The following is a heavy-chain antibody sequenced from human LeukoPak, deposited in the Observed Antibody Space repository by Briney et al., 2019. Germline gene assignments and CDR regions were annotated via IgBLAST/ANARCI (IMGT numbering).Heavy chain of an antibody. Sequence: PGGSLRLSCAASGFTFSSSWMIWVRQPPGKGLEWIGEINHSGSTNYNPSLKSRVTISVDTSKNQFSLKLSSVTAADTAVYYCASNYCSSTSCSDYWGQGTLVTVSS. CDR3: ASNYCSSTSCSDY. CDR2: INHSGST. V-gene: IGHV4-34*01. J-gene: IGHJ4*02. D-gene: IGHD2-2*01. CDR1: GFTFSSSW.